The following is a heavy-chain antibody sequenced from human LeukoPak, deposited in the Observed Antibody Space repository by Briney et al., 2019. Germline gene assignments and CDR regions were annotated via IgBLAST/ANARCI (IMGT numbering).Heavy chain of an antibody. CDR1: GGSISSSSYY. CDR3: ARRMVRGVSDY. Sequence: PSETLSLTCTVSGGSISSSSYYWGWIRQPPGKGLEWIGSIYYSGSTYYNPSLKSRVTISVDTSKNQFSLKLSSVTAADTAVYYCARRMVRGVSDYWGQGTLVTVSS. CDR2: IYYSGST. D-gene: IGHD3-10*01. V-gene: IGHV4-39*07. J-gene: IGHJ4*02.